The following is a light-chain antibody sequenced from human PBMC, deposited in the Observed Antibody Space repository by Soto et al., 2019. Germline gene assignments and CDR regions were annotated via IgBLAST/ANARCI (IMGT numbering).Light chain of an antibody. CDR2: AAS. CDR3: QQYYSYPWT. V-gene: IGKV1-8*01. J-gene: IGKJ1*01. CDR1: QGISSN. Sequence: AIRMTQSPSPLSASPGDRVTITCRASQGISSNLAWYQQKPGKAPKLLIYAASTLQSGVPSRFSGSGSGTDFTLTISCLQSEDFATYYCQQYYSYPWTFGQGTKVEIK.